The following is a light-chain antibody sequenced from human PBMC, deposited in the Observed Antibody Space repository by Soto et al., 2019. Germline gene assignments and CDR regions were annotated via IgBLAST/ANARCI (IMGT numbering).Light chain of an antibody. V-gene: IGKV4-1*01. Sequence: DIVMTQSPDSLAVSLGERATINYKSSQSLLYSSNNKNYLAWYQQKPGQPPKLLIYWASTRESGVPDRFSGSGSGTDFTLTISSLQAEDVAVYYCQQYHTAPRTFGQGTKVEI. CDR2: WAS. CDR1: QSLLYSSNNKNY. J-gene: IGKJ1*01. CDR3: QQYHTAPRT.